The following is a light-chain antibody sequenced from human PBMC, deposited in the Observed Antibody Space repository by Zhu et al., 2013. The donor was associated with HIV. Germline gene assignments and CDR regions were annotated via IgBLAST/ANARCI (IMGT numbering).Light chain of an antibody. Sequence: EIVVTQSPDTLSSSPGERATLSCRASQPVPNNYVSWYQQRPGQAPRLLIYRASGRATDIPERFSGSGSGTDFTLTISRLEPEDFAVYYCLKYGDSPYTFGQGTKVDLK. V-gene: IGKV3-20*01. CDR2: RAS. CDR1: QPVPNNY. CDR3: LKYGDSPYT. J-gene: IGKJ2*01.